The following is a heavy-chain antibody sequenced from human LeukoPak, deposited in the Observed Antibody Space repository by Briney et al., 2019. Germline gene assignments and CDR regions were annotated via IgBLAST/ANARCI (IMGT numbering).Heavy chain of an antibody. CDR3: ARVVYLTSDIVLTGGYYYYYYYMDV. J-gene: IGHJ6*03. CDR2: MNPNSGNT. D-gene: IGHD2-8*01. CDR1: GYTFTSYD. V-gene: IGHV1-8*02. Sequence: LGASVKVSCKASGYTFTSYDINWVRQATGQGLEWMGWMNPNSGNTGYAQKLQGRVTMTTDTSTSTAYMELRSLRSDDTAVYYCARVVYLTSDIVLTGGYYYYYYYMDVWGKGTTVTVSS.